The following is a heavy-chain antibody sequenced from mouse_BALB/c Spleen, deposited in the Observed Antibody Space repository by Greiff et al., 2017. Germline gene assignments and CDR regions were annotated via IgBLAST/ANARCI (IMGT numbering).Heavy chain of an antibody. Sequence: EVKLQESGPGLVKPSQSLSLTCSVTGYSITSGYYWNWIRQFPGNKLEWMGYISYDGSNNYNPSLKNRISITRDTSKNQFFLKLNSVTTEDTATYYCASYDYDVYWGQGTLVTVSA. CDR1: GYSITSGYY. V-gene: IGHV3-6*02. J-gene: IGHJ3*01. CDR3: ASYDYDVY. CDR2: ISYDGSN. D-gene: IGHD2-4*01.